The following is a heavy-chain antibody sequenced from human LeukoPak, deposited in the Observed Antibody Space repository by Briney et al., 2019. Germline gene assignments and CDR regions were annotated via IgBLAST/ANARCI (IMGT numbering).Heavy chain of an antibody. Sequence: GGSLRLSCAASGFTFSSYWMHWVRHAPGEGLVWVSRINSDGSSTSYADSVKGRFTISRDNAKNTLYLQMNSLRAEDTAVYYCARDGHNWNDPLSVGWFDPWGQGTLVTVSS. J-gene: IGHJ5*02. CDR2: INSDGSST. CDR3: ARDGHNWNDPLSVGWFDP. D-gene: IGHD1-1*01. V-gene: IGHV3-74*01. CDR1: GFTFSSYW.